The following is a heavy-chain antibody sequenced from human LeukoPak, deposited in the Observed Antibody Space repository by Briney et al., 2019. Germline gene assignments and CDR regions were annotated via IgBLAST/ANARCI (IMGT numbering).Heavy chain of an antibody. J-gene: IGHJ4*02. CDR2: IYYSGST. D-gene: IGHD1-14*01. CDR3: ARGNQRHYED. V-gene: IGHV4-59*01. CDR1: GGSISSYY. Sequence: PSETLSLTCTVSGGSISSYYWSWIRQPPGKGLEWIGYIYYSGSTNYNPSLKSRVTISVDTSKDQFSLKLGSVTAADTAVYYCARGNQRHYEDWGQGTLVTVSS.